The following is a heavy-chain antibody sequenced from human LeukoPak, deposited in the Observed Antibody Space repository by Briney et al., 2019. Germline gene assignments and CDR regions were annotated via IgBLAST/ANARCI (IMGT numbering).Heavy chain of an antibody. CDR1: GFIFSSYG. Sequence: GGSLKLSCAASGFIFSSYGMHWVRQAPGKGLEWVAVIWYDGSNKYYADSVKGRFTISRDNSKNTLYLQMNSLRAEDTAVYYCASGVYYYDSSGYHEYFQHWGQGTLVTVSS. CDR2: IWYDGSNK. V-gene: IGHV3-33*08. D-gene: IGHD3-22*01. J-gene: IGHJ1*01. CDR3: ASGVYYYDSSGYHEYFQH.